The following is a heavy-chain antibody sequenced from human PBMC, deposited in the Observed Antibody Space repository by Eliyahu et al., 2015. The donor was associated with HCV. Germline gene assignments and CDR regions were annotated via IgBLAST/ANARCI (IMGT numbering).Heavy chain of an antibody. CDR1: GGXISSYY. D-gene: IGHD6-19*01. CDR2: IYYSGST. CDR3: ASGGGGIAVAGTGGWFDP. V-gene: IGHV4-59*01. Sequence: QVQLQESGPGLVKPSETLSLTCTVSGGXISSYYWSWIRQPPGKGLEWIAYIYYSGSTNYHPSLKSRVTISVDTSKNQFSLKLSSVTAADTAVYYCASGGGGIAVAGTGGWFDPWGQGTLVTVSS. J-gene: IGHJ5*02.